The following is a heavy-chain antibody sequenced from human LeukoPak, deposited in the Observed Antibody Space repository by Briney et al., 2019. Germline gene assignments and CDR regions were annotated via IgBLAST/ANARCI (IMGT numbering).Heavy chain of an antibody. D-gene: IGHD2-2*01. CDR2: IYRGGNP. J-gene: IGHJ4*02. CDR3: ARDPHCSNTNCPFDY. CDR1: GGSISSCDW. V-gene: IGHV4-4*02. Sequence: SGTLSLTCAVSGGSISSCDWWSWRRPPPGRVLEVTGFIYRGGNPIYNASLKSRVTMSVDKSKNQFSLRLSSVTAADTAVYYCARDPHCSNTNCPFDYWGQGTLVIVSS.